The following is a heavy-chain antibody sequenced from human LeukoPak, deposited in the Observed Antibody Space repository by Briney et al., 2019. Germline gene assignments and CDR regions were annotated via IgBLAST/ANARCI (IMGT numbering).Heavy chain of an antibody. D-gene: IGHD3-10*01. CDR2: INTNTGNA. Sequence: ASVKVSCKASGYTFTSYAMNWVRQAPGQGLEWMGWINTNTGNATYAQGFTGRFVFSLDTSVSTAYLQISSLKAEDTAVYYCARGDVLLWFGELLVPWFYYYYGMDVWGQGTTVTVSS. CDR3: ARGDVLLWFGELLVPWFYYYYGMDV. CDR1: GYTFTSYA. V-gene: IGHV7-4-1*02. J-gene: IGHJ6*02.